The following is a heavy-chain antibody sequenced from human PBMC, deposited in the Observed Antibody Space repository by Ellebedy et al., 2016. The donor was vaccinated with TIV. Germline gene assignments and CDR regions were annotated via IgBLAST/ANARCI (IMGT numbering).Heavy chain of an antibody. CDR1: GFTFSTYA. CDR3: AKDLGKGVTLDAFDI. J-gene: IGHJ3*02. V-gene: IGHV3-23*01. Sequence: GESLKISXAASGFTFSTYAVNWVRQAPGKGLEWVSGITDSGSRTFYSESVKGRFTISRDNSEKTVYLQMNSLRAEDTAVYYCAKDLGKGVTLDAFDIWGQGTTVIVSS. D-gene: IGHD3-3*01. CDR2: ITDSGSRT.